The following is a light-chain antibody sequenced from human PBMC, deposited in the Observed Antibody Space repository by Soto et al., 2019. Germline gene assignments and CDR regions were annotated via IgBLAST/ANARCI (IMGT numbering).Light chain of an antibody. Sequence: EIVLTQSPATLSLSPGERATLSCRASQSVSSYLAWYQQKPGQAPRLLIYDASNRATGIPARFSGSGSGTDFTLTISSLEPEDFAVYYCQQRSNWPPITFGQGIRLEIQ. CDR2: DAS. CDR3: QQRSNWPPIT. V-gene: IGKV3-11*01. J-gene: IGKJ5*01. CDR1: QSVSSY.